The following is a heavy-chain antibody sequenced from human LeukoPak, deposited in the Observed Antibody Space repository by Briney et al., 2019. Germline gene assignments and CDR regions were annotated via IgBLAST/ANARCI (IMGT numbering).Heavy chain of an antibody. CDR2: IYYSGST. CDR1: GGSISSGGYY. Sequence: SETLSLTCTVSGGSISSGGYYWSWIRQHPGKGLEWIGYIYYSGSTNYNPSLKSRVTISVDTSKNQFSLKLSSVTAADTAVYYCARVIAAAFDYWGQGTLVTVSS. V-gene: IGHV4-61*08. CDR3: ARVIAAAFDY. J-gene: IGHJ4*02. D-gene: IGHD6-13*01.